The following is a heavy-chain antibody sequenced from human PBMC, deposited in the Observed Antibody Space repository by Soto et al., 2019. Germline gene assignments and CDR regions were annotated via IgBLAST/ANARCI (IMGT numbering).Heavy chain of an antibody. CDR1: GGSIGSGDYY. J-gene: IGHJ4*02. V-gene: IGHV4-30-4*01. Sequence: QVQLKESGPGLVKPSQTLSLTCSVSGGSIGSGDYYWSWVRQCAGKGLEWIGYIYYTGNTYYNPSRGSRVTFSVDTSQNQLSLRLSDVTVADTAVYYSARGSRRRADSGTRPLYYFDSWGQGTRVTVSS. CDR3: ARGSRRRADSGTRPLYYFDS. CDR2: IYYTGNT. D-gene: IGHD1-26*01.